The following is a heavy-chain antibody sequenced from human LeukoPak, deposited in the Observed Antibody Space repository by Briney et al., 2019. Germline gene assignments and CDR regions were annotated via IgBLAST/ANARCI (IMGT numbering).Heavy chain of an antibody. CDR2: ISAYNGNT. CDR1: GYTFTSYG. CDR3: ARANMVRGVTDFDY. D-gene: IGHD3-10*01. J-gene: IGHJ4*02. Sequence: GASVKVSCKASGYTFTSYGISWVRQAPGQGLEWMGWISAYNGNTNYAQKLQGRVTMTTDTSTSTAYTELRSLRSDDTAVYYCARANMVRGVTDFDYWGQGTLVTVSS. V-gene: IGHV1-18*01.